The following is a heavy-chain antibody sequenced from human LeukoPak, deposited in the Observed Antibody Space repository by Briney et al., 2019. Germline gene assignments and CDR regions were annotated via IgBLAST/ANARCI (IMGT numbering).Heavy chain of an antibody. V-gene: IGHV4-31*03. CDR2: IYYSGST. J-gene: IGHJ4*02. D-gene: IGHD2-2*01. CDR1: GGSISSGGYY. CDR3: ARRGDDRNPYCSSTSCYEIDY. Sequence: SQTLSLTCTVSGGSISSGGYYWSWIRQHPGKGLEWIGYIYYSGSTYYNPSLKSRVTISVDTSKNQFSLKLSSVTAADTAVYYCARRGDDRNPYCSSTSCYEIDYWGQGTLVTVSS.